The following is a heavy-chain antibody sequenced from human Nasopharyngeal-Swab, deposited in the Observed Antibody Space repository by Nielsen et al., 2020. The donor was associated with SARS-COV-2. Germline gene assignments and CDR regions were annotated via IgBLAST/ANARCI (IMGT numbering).Heavy chain of an antibody. J-gene: IGHJ6*03. CDR2: ISWSSGSR. CDR1: GFSFDDYA. D-gene: IGHD4-23*01. V-gene: IGHV3-9*01. CDR3: AKDKGDGVNSALYYYYMDV. Sequence: SLKISCAVSGFSFDDYAMHWVRQAPGKGLEWVSGISWSSGSRGYADSVKGRFTISRDNDRNSLYLQMNSLRAEDTDCYYCAKDKGDGVNSALYYYYMDVWGKGTTVTVSS.